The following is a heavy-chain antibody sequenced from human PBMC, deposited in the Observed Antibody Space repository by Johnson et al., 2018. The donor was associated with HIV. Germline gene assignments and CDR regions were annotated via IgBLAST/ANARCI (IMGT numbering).Heavy chain of an antibody. J-gene: IGHJ3*02. D-gene: IGHD6-13*01. CDR3: AKGRIAAAGTGVDAFGI. Sequence: VQLVESGGGLVKPGGSLRLSCAASGFTFSSYAMSWVRQAPGKGLEWVSAISGSGGTTYYAASAKGRFTCARDNSKNTLYLQMNSLRAEDTAVYYCAKGRIAAAGTGVDAFGIWGQGTMVTVSS. CDR2: ISGSGGTT. CDR1: GFTFSSYA. V-gene: IGHV3-23*04.